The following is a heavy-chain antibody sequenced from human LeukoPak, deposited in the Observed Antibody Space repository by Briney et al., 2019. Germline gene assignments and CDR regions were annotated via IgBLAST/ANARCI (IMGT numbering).Heavy chain of an antibody. J-gene: IGHJ5*02. Sequence: SETLSLTCTVSGGSISSYYWSWIRQPPGKGLEWIGYIYYSGSTNYNPSLKSRVTISVDTSKNQFSLKLSSVTAADTAVYYCARGLAAAGTIVFDPWGQGTLVTVSS. CDR3: ARGLAAAGTIVFDP. V-gene: IGHV4-59*01. CDR1: GGSISSYY. D-gene: IGHD6-13*01. CDR2: IYYSGST.